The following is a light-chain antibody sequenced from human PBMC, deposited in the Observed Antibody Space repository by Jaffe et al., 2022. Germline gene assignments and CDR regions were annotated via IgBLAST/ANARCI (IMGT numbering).Light chain of an antibody. CDR3: ATWDSSLSVWV. Sequence: QSVLTQPPSVSAAPGQRVTISCSGSSSDIGKNFVSWYRQLPGTAPKLLIYESYKRPSGIPARFSGSKSGTSATLGITGLQTGDEADYYCATWDSSLSVWVFGGGTKLTVL. CDR2: ESY. V-gene: IGLV1-51*02. CDR1: SSDIGKNF. J-gene: IGLJ3*02.